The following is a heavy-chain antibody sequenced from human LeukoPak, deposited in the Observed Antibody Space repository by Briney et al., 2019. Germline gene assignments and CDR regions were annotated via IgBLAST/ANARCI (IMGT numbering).Heavy chain of an antibody. CDR1: GYTFTSYY. J-gene: IGHJ5*02. D-gene: IGHD2-21*02. CDR3: AKDKSSDWPYNWFDP. CDR2: INPSGGST. Sequence: ASVKVSCKASGYTFTSYYMHWVRQAPGQGLEWMGVINPSGGSTTYAQKFQGKVTMTSDTSTSTVYMELSSLRFEDTAVYYCAKDKSSDWPYNWFDPWGQGTLVTVSS. V-gene: IGHV1-46*01.